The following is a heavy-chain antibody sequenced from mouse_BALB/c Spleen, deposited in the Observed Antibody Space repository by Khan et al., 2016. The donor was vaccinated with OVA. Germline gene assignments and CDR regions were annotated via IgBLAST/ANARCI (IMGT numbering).Heavy chain of an antibody. V-gene: IGHV3-2*02. CDR1: GYSITSDYA. D-gene: IGHD4-1*01. J-gene: IGHJ4*01. CDR3: ASEMGRYYSLDY. CDR2: ISYSGST. Sequence: EVELVESGPGLVKPSQSLSLTCTVTGYSITSDYAWNWIRQFPGNKLEWMGYISYSGSTTYNPYLKSRISIPRDTSKDQFFLQLKSVTSEDTTTYYCASEMGRYYSLDYWSQGTSVTVSS.